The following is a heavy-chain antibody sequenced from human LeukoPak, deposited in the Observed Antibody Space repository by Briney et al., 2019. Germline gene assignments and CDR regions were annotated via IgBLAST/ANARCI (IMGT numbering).Heavy chain of an antibody. J-gene: IGHJ4*02. V-gene: IGHV4-30-4*01. CDR1: GGSISSGDYY. CDR3: ARGDYDFWSIDY. D-gene: IGHD3-3*01. Sequence: SETLSLTCTVSGGSISSGDYYWSWIRQPPGKGLEWIGYIYYSGSTYYNSSLKSRVTISVDTSKNQFSLKLSSVTAADTAVYYCARGDYDFWSIDYWGQGTLVTVSS. CDR2: IYYSGST.